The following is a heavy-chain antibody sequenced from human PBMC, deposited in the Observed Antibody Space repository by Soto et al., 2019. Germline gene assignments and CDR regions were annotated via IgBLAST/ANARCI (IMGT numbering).Heavy chain of an antibody. J-gene: IGHJ4*02. CDR1: GGSISSYY. CDR2: IYYSGST. Sequence: QVQLQESGPGLVKPSETLSLTCTVSGGSISSYYWSWIRQPPGKGLEWIGYIYYSGSTNYNPSLKSRVTISVDTSKNQFSLKLSSVTAADTAMYYCARDGIDAVAGTFDYWGQGTLVTVSS. CDR3: ARDGIDAVAGTFDY. V-gene: IGHV4-59*01. D-gene: IGHD6-19*01.